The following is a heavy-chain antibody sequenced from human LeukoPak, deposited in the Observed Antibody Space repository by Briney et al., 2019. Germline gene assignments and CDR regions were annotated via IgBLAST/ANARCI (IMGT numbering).Heavy chain of an antibody. J-gene: IGHJ6*02. D-gene: IGHD6-19*01. CDR3: ARDSRSSGWPYYYYGMDV. V-gene: IGHV3-7*03. Sequence: PGGSLRLSCAASGFTFSSYSMNWVRQAPGKGLEWVANIKQDGSEKYYVDSVKGRFTISRDNAKNSLYLQMNSLRAEDTAVYYCARDSRSSGWPYYYYGMDVWGQGTTVTVSS. CDR1: GFTFSSYS. CDR2: IKQDGSEK.